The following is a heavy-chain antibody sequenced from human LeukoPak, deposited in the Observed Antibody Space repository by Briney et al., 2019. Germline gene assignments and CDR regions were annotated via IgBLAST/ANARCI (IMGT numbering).Heavy chain of an antibody. CDR2: IGRDGSRI. Sequence: PGGSLRLSCAASGFTFSSYWMNWARQAPGKGLVWVSRIGRDGSRINYADSVKGRFIISRDNGKNTLFLQMNSLRAEDAAVYYCVRGNDYGGPHYWGQGTLVTVSS. CDR3: VRGNDYGGPHY. V-gene: IGHV3-74*01. J-gene: IGHJ4*02. CDR1: GFTFSSYW. D-gene: IGHD4-23*01.